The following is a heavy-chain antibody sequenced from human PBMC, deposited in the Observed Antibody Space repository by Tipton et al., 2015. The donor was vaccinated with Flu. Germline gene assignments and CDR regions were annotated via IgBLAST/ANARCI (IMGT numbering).Heavy chain of an antibody. D-gene: IGHD2-15*01. CDR1: GGSISSYY. CDR3: ARDNVYCSGGSCYSHYYYGMDV. CDR2: IYTSGST. J-gene: IGHJ6*02. Sequence: LRLSCTVSGGSISSYYWSWIRQPAGKGLEWIGRIYTSGSTNYNPSLKSRVTMSVDTSKNQFSLKLSSVTAADTAGYYCARDNVYCSGGSCYSHYYYGMDVWGQGTTVTVSS. V-gene: IGHV4-4*07.